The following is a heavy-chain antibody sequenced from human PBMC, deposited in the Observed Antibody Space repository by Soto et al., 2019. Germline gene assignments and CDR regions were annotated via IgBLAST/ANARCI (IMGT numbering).Heavy chain of an antibody. V-gene: IGHV1-8*01. CDR2: MNPNSGNT. J-gene: IGHJ4*02. Sequence: ASVKVSCKASGYTFANYDINWVRQATGQGLEWMGWMNPNSGNTGYAQKFQGRITMTRTTSISTAYMELSSLGSEDTAVYYCARAYRVWAYVATRHYSFDYWGQGTLVTVSS. D-gene: IGHD6-6*01. CDR3: ARAYRVWAYVATRHYSFDY. CDR1: GYTFANYD.